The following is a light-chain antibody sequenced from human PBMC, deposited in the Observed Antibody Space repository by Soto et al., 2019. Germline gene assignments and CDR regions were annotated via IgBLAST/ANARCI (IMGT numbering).Light chain of an antibody. Sequence: QPVSVSGSPGQSITISCTGTSSDVGGYNYVSWYQQHPGKAPKLMIYDVSNWPSGVSNRFSGSKSGNTASLTISGLQAEDEADYYCSSYTSSSTRVFGGGTQLTFL. CDR3: SSYTSSSTRV. V-gene: IGLV2-14*01. J-gene: IGLJ2*01. CDR2: DVS. CDR1: SSDVGGYNY.